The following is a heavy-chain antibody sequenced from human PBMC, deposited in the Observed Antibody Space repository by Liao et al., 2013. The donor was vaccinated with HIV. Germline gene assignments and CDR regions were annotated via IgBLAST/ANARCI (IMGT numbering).Heavy chain of an antibody. V-gene: IGHV4-61*02. D-gene: IGHD1-14*01. Sequence: QVQLQESGPGLVKPSQTLSLTCTVSGGSISSGSYYWSWIRQPAGKGLEWIGRIYTSGSTNYNPSLKSRVTISVDTSKNQFSLKLSSVTAADTAVYYCARDGPDSPGGAFDIWGQGTMVTVSS. J-gene: IGHJ3*02. CDR3: ARDGPDSPGGAFDI. CDR1: GGSISSGSYY. CDR2: IYTSGST.